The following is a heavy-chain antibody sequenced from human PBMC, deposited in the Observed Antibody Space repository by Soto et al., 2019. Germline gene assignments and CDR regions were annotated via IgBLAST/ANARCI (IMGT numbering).Heavy chain of an antibody. CDR1: GYTFTDFG. Sequence: QGQLVHSGAEVKKPGASVKVSCKASGYTFTDFGISWVRQAPGQGLEWMGWISAYNGNTNYAHKVQDRVTMTTDTSTSTAYMELRNLTPDDTAVYFCARDSGNLGNWAYFLDYWGQGTLVTVSS. J-gene: IGHJ4*02. V-gene: IGHV1-18*01. D-gene: IGHD7-27*01. CDR2: ISAYNGNT. CDR3: ARDSGNLGNWAYFLDY.